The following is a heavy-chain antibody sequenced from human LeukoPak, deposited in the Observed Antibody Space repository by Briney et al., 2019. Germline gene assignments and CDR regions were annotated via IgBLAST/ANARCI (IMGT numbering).Heavy chain of an antibody. CDR1: GFTFSSYG. V-gene: IGHV3-30*02. J-gene: IGHJ4*02. Sequence: LAGGSLRLSCVASGFTFSSYGMHWVRQAPGKGLEWVAFIRYDGSNKYYADSVKGRFTISRDNSKNTLYLQMNSLRAEDTAVYYCAKDRQPLMVRGASIFDYWGQGTLVTVSS. D-gene: IGHD3-10*01. CDR3: AKDRQPLMVRGASIFDY. CDR2: IRYDGSNK.